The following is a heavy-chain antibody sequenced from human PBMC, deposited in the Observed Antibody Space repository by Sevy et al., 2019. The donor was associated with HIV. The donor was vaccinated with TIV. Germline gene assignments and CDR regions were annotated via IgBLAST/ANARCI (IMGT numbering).Heavy chain of an antibody. V-gene: IGHV4-34*01. J-gene: IGHJ5*02. Sequence: SETLSLTCAVHDGSFSGYYWNWIRQLPGKGLEWIGEINESGITYYNPSLKSRVTISVDKSKNQFSLKMNSVTAADTAVYFCARSPPVVVVPGAPSWFDPWGQGTLVTVSS. CDR2: INESGIT. CDR3: ARSPPVVVVPGAPSWFDP. CDR1: DGSFSGYY. D-gene: IGHD2-2*01.